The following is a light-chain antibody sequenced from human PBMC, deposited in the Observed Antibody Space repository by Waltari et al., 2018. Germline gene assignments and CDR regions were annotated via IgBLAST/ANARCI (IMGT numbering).Light chain of an antibody. Sequence: DIQMTQSPSSVSASVGDRVTITCRASQDIRNWLAWYQHKPGKAPNLLIYATSSLQTGVPSRFSGSGSGTEFTLTISSLQPEDFATYYCQQANSFPITFGPGTKVDIK. CDR2: ATS. V-gene: IGKV1-12*01. CDR3: QQANSFPIT. CDR1: QDIRNW. J-gene: IGKJ3*01.